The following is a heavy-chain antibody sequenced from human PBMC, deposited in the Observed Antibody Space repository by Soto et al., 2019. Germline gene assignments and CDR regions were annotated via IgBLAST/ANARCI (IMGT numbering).Heavy chain of an antibody. J-gene: IGHJ4*02. Sequence: QVQLVQSGAEVKKPGASVKVSCKASGYTFTSYAMHWVRQAPGQRLEWMGWINAGNGNTKYSQKFQGRVTITRDTSASTAYMELSSLGPEGTGVYYWASSSGYFYVDYWGQGSLVTVSS. D-gene: IGHD3-22*01. V-gene: IGHV1-3*01. CDR2: INAGNGNT. CDR3: ASSSGYFYVDY. CDR1: GYTFTSYA.